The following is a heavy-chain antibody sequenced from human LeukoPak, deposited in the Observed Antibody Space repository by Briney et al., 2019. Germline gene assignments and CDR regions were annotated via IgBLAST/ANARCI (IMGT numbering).Heavy chain of an antibody. V-gene: IGHV3-7*01. CDR2: IKQDGSEK. Sequence: GGSLRLSCAASGFTFSSYWMSWVRQAPGKGLEWVANIKQDGSEKYYVDPVKGRFTISRDNAKNSLYLQMNSLRAEDTAVYYCARVSLEWELRGGYYFDYWGQGTLVTVSS. CDR3: ARVSLEWELRGGYYFDY. J-gene: IGHJ4*02. D-gene: IGHD1-26*01. CDR1: GFTFSSYW.